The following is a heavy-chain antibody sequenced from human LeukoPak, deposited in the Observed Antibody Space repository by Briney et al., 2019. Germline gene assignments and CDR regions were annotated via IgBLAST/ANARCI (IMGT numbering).Heavy chain of an antibody. Sequence: PGESRKISCQGSGYSFAVFWIGWVRQMPGKGLEWMGIIYPADSDTRYSPSFQGQVTISADKSISTAYLQWSSLKASDTAVYYCARQYGDHALDTFDIWGQGTMVTVSS. J-gene: IGHJ3*02. D-gene: IGHD2-21*02. CDR3: ARQYGDHALDTFDI. CDR1: GYSFAVFW. V-gene: IGHV5-51*01. CDR2: IYPADSDT.